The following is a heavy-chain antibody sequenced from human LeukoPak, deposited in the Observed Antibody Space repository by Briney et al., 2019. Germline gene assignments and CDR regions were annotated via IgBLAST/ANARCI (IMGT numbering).Heavy chain of an antibody. Sequence: GGSLRLSCAASGFTFSSYAMSWVRQAPGKGLEWVSAISGSGGSTYYADSVKGRFTISRDNSKNTLYLQMNSLRAEDTAVYYCAKASDRALWFGEAAGPWGQGTLVTVSS. CDR2: ISGSGGST. J-gene: IGHJ5*02. CDR3: AKASDRALWFGEAAGP. D-gene: IGHD3-10*01. CDR1: GFTFSSYA. V-gene: IGHV3-23*01.